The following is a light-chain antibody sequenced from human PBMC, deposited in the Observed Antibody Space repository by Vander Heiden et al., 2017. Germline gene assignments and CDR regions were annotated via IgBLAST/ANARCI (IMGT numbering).Light chain of an antibody. CDR3: GTWDSSLSVNYV. CDR1: SSNIGNNY. CDR2: DNN. Sequence: QSVSPQPPSVPAAPGQKVPISCSGSSSNIGNNYVSWYQQLPGTAPKLLIYDNNKRPSGIPDRFSGSKSGTSATLGITGLQTGDEADYYCGTWDSSLSVNYVFGTGTKVTVL. J-gene: IGLJ1*01. V-gene: IGLV1-51*01.